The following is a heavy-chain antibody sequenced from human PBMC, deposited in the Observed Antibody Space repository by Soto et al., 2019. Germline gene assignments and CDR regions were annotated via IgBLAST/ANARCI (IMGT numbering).Heavy chain of an antibody. V-gene: IGHV3-23*01. J-gene: IGHJ4*02. CDR2: ISGRGGST. Sequence: EVQLLESGGGLVQPGGSLRLSCAASGFTFSSYAMSWVRQAPGKGLEWVSAISGRGGSTYYADSVKGRFTISRDNSKNTLYLQMNSLRAEDTAVYYCAKYLGRPLWLSGIDYWGQGTLVTVSS. CDR3: AKYLGRPLWLSGIDY. CDR1: GFTFSSYA. D-gene: IGHD5-18*01.